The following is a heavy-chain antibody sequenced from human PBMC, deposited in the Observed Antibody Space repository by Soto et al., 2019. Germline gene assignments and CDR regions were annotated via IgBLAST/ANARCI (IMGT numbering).Heavy chain of an antibody. V-gene: IGHV3-7*01. J-gene: IGHJ4*01. CDR1: GFTFNTYW. CDR2: IKEDGSDK. Sequence: EVQLVESGGDLVQPGGSLRLSCVASGFTFNTYWMSWVRQAPGKGLEWVANIKEDGSDKYYVDSVKGRFTISRDNAKNLLYLHMNILGAGDTAMYYCARFTRVSSGDYWCHGNLVTVSS. CDR3: ARFTRVSSGDY. D-gene: IGHD6-25*01.